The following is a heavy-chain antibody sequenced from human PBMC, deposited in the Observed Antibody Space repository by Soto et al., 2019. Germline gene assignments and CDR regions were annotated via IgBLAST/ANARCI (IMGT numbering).Heavy chain of an antibody. D-gene: IGHD6-19*01. CDR1: GGSISSGGYY. Sequence: QVQLQESGPGLVKPSQTLSLTCTVSGGSISSGGYYWSWIRQHPGKGLEWIGYIYYSGSTYYNPSLKSRVNISVDTSKNQFSLKLSSVTAADTAVYYCARLYSSGWYFDYWGQGTLVTVSS. V-gene: IGHV4-31*03. CDR3: ARLYSSGWYFDY. CDR2: IYYSGST. J-gene: IGHJ4*02.